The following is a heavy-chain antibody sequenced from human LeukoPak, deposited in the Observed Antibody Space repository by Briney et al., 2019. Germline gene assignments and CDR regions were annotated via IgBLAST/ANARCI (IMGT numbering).Heavy chain of an antibody. D-gene: IGHD2-2*01. V-gene: IGHV3-53*05. Sequence: GGSLRLSCTASGFTVSSNYMSWVRQAPGKGLEWVSVIYSGGSTYYADSVKGRFTISRDNSKNTLYLQMNSLRAEDTAVYYCARELDDGASYYFDYWGQGTLVTVSS. CDR2: IYSGGST. J-gene: IGHJ4*02. CDR1: GFTVSSNY. CDR3: ARELDDGASYYFDY.